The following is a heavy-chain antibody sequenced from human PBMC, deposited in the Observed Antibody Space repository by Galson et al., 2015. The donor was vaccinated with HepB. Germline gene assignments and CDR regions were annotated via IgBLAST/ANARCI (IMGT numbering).Heavy chain of an antibody. CDR2: ISGSGVST. Sequence: SLRLSCAASGFTFSSYAMTWVRQAPGKGLEWVSAISGSGVSTYYADSVKGRFTISRDNSKNTLYLQMNSLRAEDTAVYYCAKDRYGDGGYYYYSHMDVWGQGTTVTVSS. D-gene: IGHD4-17*01. CDR1: GFTFSSYA. J-gene: IGHJ6*02. V-gene: IGHV3-23*01. CDR3: AKDRYGDGGYYYYSHMDV.